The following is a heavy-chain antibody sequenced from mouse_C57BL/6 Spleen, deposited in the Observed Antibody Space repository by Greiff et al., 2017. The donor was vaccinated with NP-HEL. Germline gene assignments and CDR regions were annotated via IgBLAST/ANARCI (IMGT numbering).Heavy chain of an antibody. CDR1: GFTFSSYA. Sequence: EVKVVESGEGLVKPGGSLKLSCAASGFTFSSYAMSWVRQTPEKRLEWVAYISSGGDYIYYADTVKGRFTISRDNARNTLYLQMSSLKSEDTAMYYCTRDDGSPFAYWGQGTLVTVSA. CDR2: ISSGGDYI. D-gene: IGHD2-3*01. J-gene: IGHJ3*01. V-gene: IGHV5-9-1*02. CDR3: TRDDGSPFAY.